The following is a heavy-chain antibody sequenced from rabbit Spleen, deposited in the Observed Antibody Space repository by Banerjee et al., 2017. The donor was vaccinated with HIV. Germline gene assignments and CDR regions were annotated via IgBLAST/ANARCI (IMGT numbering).Heavy chain of an antibody. D-gene: IGHD2-1*01. Sequence: QSLEESGGDLVKPGASLTLTCTASGFSFSNSYYLCWVRQAPGKGLECIACIYGDSGGSTWYASWAKGRFTISRTSSTTVTLQLTSLTAADTATYFCARGSAAMTMVITGFYFNLWGPGTLVTVS. V-gene: IGHV1S40*01. CDR3: ARGSAAMTMVITGFYFNL. J-gene: IGHJ4*01. CDR2: IYGDSGGST. CDR1: GFSFSNSYY.